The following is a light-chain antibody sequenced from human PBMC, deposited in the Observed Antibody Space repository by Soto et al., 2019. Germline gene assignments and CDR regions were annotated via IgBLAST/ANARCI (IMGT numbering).Light chain of an antibody. CDR1: SGDIGSYNR. J-gene: IGLJ1*01. CDR2: QGY. Sequence: QSVLTQPASVSGSPGQSITISCTGTSGDIGSYNRVSWYQQHPGKAPKLMILQGYKRPSGVSNRFSGSKFGNTASLTISGLQAEDEAEYYCWAYAATYTYVFGTGTKVTVL. CDR3: WAYAATYTYV. V-gene: IGLV2-23*01.